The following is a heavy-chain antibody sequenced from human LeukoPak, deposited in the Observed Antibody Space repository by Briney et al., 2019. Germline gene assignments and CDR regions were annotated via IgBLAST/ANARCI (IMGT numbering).Heavy chain of an antibody. Sequence: ASVKVSCKASGYTFTSHYMHWVRQAPGQGLEWMGIINPSGGSTSYAQKFQGRVTMTRDMSTSTVYMELSSLRSEDTAVYYCARVAAYYYYYMDVWGKGTTVTVSS. V-gene: IGHV1-46*01. J-gene: IGHJ6*03. CDR1: GYTFTSHY. CDR3: ARVAAYYYYYMDV. CDR2: INPSGGST.